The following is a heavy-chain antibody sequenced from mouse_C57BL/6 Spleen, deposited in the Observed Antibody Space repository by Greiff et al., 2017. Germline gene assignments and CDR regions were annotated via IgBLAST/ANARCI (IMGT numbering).Heavy chain of an antibody. Sequence: QVQLQQPGAELVKPGASVKLSCKASGYTFTSYWMHWVKQRPGQGLEWIGMIHPNSGSTNYNEKFKSKATLTVDKSSSTAYMQLSSLTSEDSAVYYCARRGTTVVAPFAYWGQGTTLTVSA. V-gene: IGHV1-64*01. CDR2: IHPNSGST. CDR1: GYTFTSYW. J-gene: IGHJ2*01. CDR3: ARRGTTVVAPFAY. D-gene: IGHD1-1*01.